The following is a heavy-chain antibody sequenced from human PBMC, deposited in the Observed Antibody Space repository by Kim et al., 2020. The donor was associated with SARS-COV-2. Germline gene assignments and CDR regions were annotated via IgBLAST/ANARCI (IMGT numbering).Heavy chain of an antibody. CDR2: IYHTGST. CDR3: ARAISGGYWYFDL. V-gene: IGHV4-59*01. J-gene: IGHJ2*01. D-gene: IGHD2-2*02. CDR1: DVSITTNF. Sequence: SETLSLTCTVSDVSITTNFWSWVRQPPGKGLEWIGNIYHTGSTKYNPSLRSRVTLSVDTSKSQFSLRLESVTAADTAVYYCARAISGGYWYFDLWGRGTLVSVSS.